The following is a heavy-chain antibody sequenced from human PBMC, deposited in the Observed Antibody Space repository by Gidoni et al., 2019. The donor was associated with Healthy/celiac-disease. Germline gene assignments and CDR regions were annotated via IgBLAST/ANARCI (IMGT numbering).Heavy chain of an antibody. D-gene: IGHD2-21*02. CDR1: GGSISSGSYY. V-gene: IGHV4-61*02. CDR3: ARGRETAPFDY. Sequence: QVQLQESGPGLVKPSQTLSLTCTVSGGSISSGSYYWSWIRQPAGKGLEWIGRIYTSGSTNYNPSLKSRVTISVDTSKNQFSLKLSSVTAADTAVYYCARGRETAPFDYWGQGTLVTVSS. CDR2: IYTSGST. J-gene: IGHJ4*02.